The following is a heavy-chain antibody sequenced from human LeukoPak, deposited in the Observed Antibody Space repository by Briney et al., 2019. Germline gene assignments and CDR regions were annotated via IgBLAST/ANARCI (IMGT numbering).Heavy chain of an antibody. J-gene: IGHJ5*02. D-gene: IGHD3-3*01. CDR1: GYTFTSYD. V-gene: IGHV1-8*01. CDR3: ARGINRYTIFGVVILNWFDP. CDR2: MNPNSGNT. Sequence: GASVKVSCKASGYTFTSYDINWVRQATGQGLEWMGWMNPNSGNTDYAQKFQGRVTMTRNTSISTAYMELSSLRSEDTAVYYCARGINRYTIFGVVILNWFDPWGQGTLVTVSS.